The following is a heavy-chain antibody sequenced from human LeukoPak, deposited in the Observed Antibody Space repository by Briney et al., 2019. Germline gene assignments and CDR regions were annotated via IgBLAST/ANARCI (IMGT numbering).Heavy chain of an antibody. CDR3: ARDTQAAAGLFDY. J-gene: IGHJ4*02. CDR1: GFTFSSYS. V-gene: IGHV3-21*01. CDR2: ISSSSSYI. D-gene: IGHD6-13*01. Sequence: GGSLRLSCAASGFTFSSYSMNWVRQAPGKGLEWVSSISSSSSYIYYADSVKGRFTISRDNAKSSLYLQMNSLRAEDTAVYYCARDTQAAAGLFDYWGQGTLVTVSS.